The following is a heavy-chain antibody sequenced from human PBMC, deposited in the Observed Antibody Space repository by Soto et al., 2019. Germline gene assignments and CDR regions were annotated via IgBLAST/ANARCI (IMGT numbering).Heavy chain of an antibody. Sequence: QVQLVQSESEVKKPGSSVKVSCKASGGTFKNYAISWVRQAPGQGLQWVGGILPVFDELHYAPKLQGRVTITADEVTRTAPLELGSLTSEDTAVYFCARASDTSGYHYWGQGTLVTVSS. D-gene: IGHD3-22*01. CDR1: GGTFKNYA. CDR3: ARASDTSGYHY. V-gene: IGHV1-69*01. J-gene: IGHJ4*02. CDR2: ILPVFDEL.